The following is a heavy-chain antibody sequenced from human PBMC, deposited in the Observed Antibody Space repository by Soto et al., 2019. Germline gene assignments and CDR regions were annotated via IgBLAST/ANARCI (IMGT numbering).Heavy chain of an antibody. J-gene: IGHJ4*02. CDR3: ARDDYDSSGYYLGG. CDR1: GFTFSSYG. Sequence: QVQLVESGGGVVQPGRSLRLSCAASGFTFSSYGMHWVSQSPGKGLEWVAVIWYDGSNKYYADSVKGRFTISRDNSKNTLYLQMNSLRAEDTAVYYCARDDYDSSGYYLGGWGQGTLVTVSS. D-gene: IGHD3-22*01. V-gene: IGHV3-33*01. CDR2: IWYDGSNK.